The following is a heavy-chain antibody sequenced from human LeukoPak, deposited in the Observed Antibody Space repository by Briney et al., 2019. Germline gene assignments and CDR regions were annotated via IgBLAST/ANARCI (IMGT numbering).Heavy chain of an antibody. V-gene: IGHV1-18*01. J-gene: IGHJ6*03. CDR3: ARAFVDSDYYYYYMDV. D-gene: IGHD2/OR15-2a*01. CDR1: GYTFTSYG. CDR2: ISAYNGNT. Sequence: GASVKVSCKASGYTFTSYGISWVRQAPGQGLEWMGWISAYNGNTNYAQKLQGRVTMTTDTSTSTAYMELRSLRSDDTAVYYCARAFVDSDYYYYYMDVWGKGTTVTVSS.